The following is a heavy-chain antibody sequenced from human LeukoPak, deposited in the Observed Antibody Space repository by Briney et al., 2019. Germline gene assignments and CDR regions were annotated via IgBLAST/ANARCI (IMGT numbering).Heavy chain of an antibody. CDR1: GYTFSTYG. V-gene: IGHV1-18*01. J-gene: IGHJ4*02. D-gene: IGHD3-16*01. CDR2: ISTDNGDT. CDR3: AREGLGELTLDC. Sequence: GASVQVSCKSFGYTFSTYGISWVRQAPGQGLEWMGWISTDNGDTTYAQKFQGRVTMTTDTSTGTAYMELRSLRSDDTAVYYCAREGLGELTLDCWGQGTLVTVSS.